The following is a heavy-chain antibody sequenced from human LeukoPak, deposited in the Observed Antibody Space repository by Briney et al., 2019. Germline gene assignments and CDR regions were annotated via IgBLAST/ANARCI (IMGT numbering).Heavy chain of an antibody. CDR1: GYTFTSYG. J-gene: IGHJ4*02. CDR3: ARAGYYDSSGFGAPGDY. V-gene: IGHV1-18*01. D-gene: IGHD3-22*01. Sequence: ASVKVSCKASGYTFTSYGINWVRQAPGQGLEWMGWISAYNGNTNYAQKLQGRVTMTTDTSTSTAYMELRSLRSDDTAVYYCARAGYYDSSGFGAPGDYWGQGTLVTVSS. CDR2: ISAYNGNT.